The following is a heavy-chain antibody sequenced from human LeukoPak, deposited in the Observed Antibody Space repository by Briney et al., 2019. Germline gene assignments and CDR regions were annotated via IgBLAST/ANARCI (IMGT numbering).Heavy chain of an antibody. CDR3: ARDRGFDISYNWFEP. J-gene: IGHJ5*02. V-gene: IGHV3-23*01. CDR1: GFTFRSYA. D-gene: IGHD3-10*01. CDR2: ISGSGGST. Sequence: GGSLRLSCAASGFTFRSYAMTWVRQAPGKGLEWVSGISGSGGSTYYADPVKGRFTISRDNSKNTLYLQMNSLRAEDTAVYYCARDRGFDISYNWFEPWGQGTLVTVSS.